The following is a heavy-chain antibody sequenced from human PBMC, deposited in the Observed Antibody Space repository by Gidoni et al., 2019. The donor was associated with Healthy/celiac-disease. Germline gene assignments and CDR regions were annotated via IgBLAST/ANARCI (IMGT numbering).Heavy chain of an antibody. J-gene: IGHJ3*02. V-gene: IGHV4-4*07. D-gene: IGHD3-22*01. CDR1: GGSISSYY. CDR2: IYTSGST. CDR3: AATYYYDSSGYYLNEYDAFDI. Sequence: QVQLQESGPGLVKPSETLSLTCTVSGGSISSYYWSWIRQPAGKGLEWIRRIYTSGSTNYNPSLKSRVTISVDTSKNQFSLKLSSVTAADTAVYYCAATYYYDSSGYYLNEYDAFDIWGQGTMVTVSS.